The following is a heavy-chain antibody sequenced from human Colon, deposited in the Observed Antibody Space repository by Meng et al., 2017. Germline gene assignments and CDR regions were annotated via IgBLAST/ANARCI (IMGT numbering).Heavy chain of an antibody. Sequence: QCGAGVLEPTGAPSLICALSGGSYSSYYWSRIRQPPGKELEWSGEGSHTGDNNYNPSLDSRVTISVDTSKNPIFLNLTSVTAADTALYYCARAYITRLRRNWFDPWGQGTLVTVSS. CDR3: ARAYITRLRRNWFDP. CDR2: GSHTGDN. V-gene: IGHV4-34*01. CDR1: GGSYSSYY. J-gene: IGHJ5*02. D-gene: IGHD3-10*01.